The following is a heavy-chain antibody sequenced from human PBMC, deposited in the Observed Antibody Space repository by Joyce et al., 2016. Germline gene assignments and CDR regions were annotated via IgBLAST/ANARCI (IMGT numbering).Heavy chain of an antibody. D-gene: IGHD3-3*01. CDR2: IMPAFGAE. J-gene: IGHJ6*02. CDR1: GVTFKNYA. V-gene: IGHV1-69*01. CDR3: VRGDAARGFVGGDYNYYYGMDV. Sequence: QVLLVQSGAEVKKPGSSVKVSCKAPGVTFKNYALRWVRQAPSQGLEWMGGIMPAFGAEHYAQNFHGRLTIIAVDSTSTAYMELSSLRPEDTAIYYCVRGDAARGFVGGDYNYYYGMDVWGHGTTVTVSS.